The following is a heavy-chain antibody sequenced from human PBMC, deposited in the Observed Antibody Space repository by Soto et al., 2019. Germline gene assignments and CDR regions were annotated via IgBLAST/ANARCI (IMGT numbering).Heavy chain of an antibody. CDR2: VYYSGST. CDR1: GDSVSSGAYY. V-gene: IGHV4-61*08. J-gene: IGHJ6*02. CDR3: ASVTRTCISTSCYRYYYGMDV. Sequence: PSETLSLTCSVSGDSVSSGAYYWSWIRQPAGKGLEWFGYVYYSGSTSYNPSLETGVTISVDTSKNQFSLKLTSVTAADTAVYYCASVTRTCISTSCYRYYYGMDVWGQGTTVTVSS. D-gene: IGHD2-2*02.